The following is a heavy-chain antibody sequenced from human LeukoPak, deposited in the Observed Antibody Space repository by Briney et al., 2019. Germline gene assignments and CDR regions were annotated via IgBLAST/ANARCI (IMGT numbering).Heavy chain of an antibody. D-gene: IGHD2-21*01. Sequence: SVKVSCKASGGTFSSYTISWVRQAPGQGLEWMGRIIPILGIANYAQKFQGRVTITADKSTSTAYMELSSLRYEDTAVYYCARVVRHAPNWFDPWGQGTLVTVSS. J-gene: IGHJ5*02. V-gene: IGHV1-69*02. CDR2: IIPILGIA. CDR1: GGTFSSYT. CDR3: ARVVRHAPNWFDP.